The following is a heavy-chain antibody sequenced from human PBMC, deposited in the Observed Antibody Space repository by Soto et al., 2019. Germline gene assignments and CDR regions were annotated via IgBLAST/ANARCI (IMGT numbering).Heavy chain of an antibody. V-gene: IGHV5-51*01. D-gene: IGHD6-13*01. Sequence: PGESLKISCQCSGYTFSNFWIGWVRQLPGKGLEWMGIIYPGDHETRYSPSFHGKVTISADKSINTAYLQWNSLEASDTAFYFCARSPRSSPYFDSWGQGDLGTVPQ. CDR1: GYTFSNFW. J-gene: IGHJ4*02. CDR2: IYPGDHET. CDR3: ARSPRSSPYFDS.